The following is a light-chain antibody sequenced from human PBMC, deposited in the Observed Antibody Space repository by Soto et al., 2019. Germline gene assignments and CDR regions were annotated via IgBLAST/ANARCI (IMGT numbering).Light chain of an antibody. V-gene: IGKV3-15*01. CDR2: GAS. Sequence: IVMTQSPATLSVSPGERATLSCRASQNVNNNLAWYQQKPGQAPRLLIYGASSRATDIPARFSGSGSGTEFTLTITSLQSEDFAVYFCQQYNNRPPLYTFGQGTKLEIK. CDR3: QQYNNRPPLYT. CDR1: QNVNNN. J-gene: IGKJ2*01.